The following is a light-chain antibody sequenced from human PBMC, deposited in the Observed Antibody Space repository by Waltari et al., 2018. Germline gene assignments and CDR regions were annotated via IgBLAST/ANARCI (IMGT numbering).Light chain of an antibody. V-gene: IGKV3-20*01. CDR3: KQYGSSILYT. CDR2: GAS. J-gene: IGKJ2*01. CDR1: QGLTRRY. Sequence: ARQGLTRRYLAWYQQKPGQAPRLLIYGASSRAAGIPDRVSGSGSGTDFTLIISRLEPDDFAVYYCKQYGSSILYTFGQGTKLEIK.